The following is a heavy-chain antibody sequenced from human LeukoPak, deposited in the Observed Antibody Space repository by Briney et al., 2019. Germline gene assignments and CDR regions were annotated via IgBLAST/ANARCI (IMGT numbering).Heavy chain of an antibody. J-gene: IGHJ4*02. CDR3: ARFDSTPTARGFDY. Sequence: SQTLSLTCTVSGGSISSGSYYWSWIRQPAGKGLEWIGRIYTSGSTNYNPSLKSRVTISVDTSKNQFSLKLSSVTAADTAVYYCARFDSTPTARGFDYWGQGTLVTVSS. CDR1: GGSISSGSYY. D-gene: IGHD3-22*01. V-gene: IGHV4-61*02. CDR2: IYTSGST.